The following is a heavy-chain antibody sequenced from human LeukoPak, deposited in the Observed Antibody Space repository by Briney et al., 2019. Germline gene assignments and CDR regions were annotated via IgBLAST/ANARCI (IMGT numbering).Heavy chain of an antibody. CDR1: GFTFDVYW. CDR3: ARDFYFDY. Sequence: GGSLRLSCAASGFTFDVYWMNWVRQAPGKGLEWVANIKHDGSENYYVDSVKGRFSISRDNAKNSLYPQMNSLRADDTAVYYCARDFYFDYWGRGTLVTVSS. J-gene: IGHJ4*02. CDR2: IKHDGSEN. V-gene: IGHV3-7*01.